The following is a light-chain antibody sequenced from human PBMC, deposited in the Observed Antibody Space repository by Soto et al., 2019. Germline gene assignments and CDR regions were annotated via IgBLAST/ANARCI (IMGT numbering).Light chain of an antibody. V-gene: IGKV1-5*03. CDR2: KAS. CDR3: QQYDSYPWT. J-gene: IGKJ1*01. Sequence: DIQMTQSPSTLSASLGDRVTSTCRASQSISSWLAWYQQKPGKAPKLLIYKASSLESGVPSRFSGSGSGTEFTLTISSLQPDDFATYYCQQYDSYPWTFGQGTKVDI. CDR1: QSISSW.